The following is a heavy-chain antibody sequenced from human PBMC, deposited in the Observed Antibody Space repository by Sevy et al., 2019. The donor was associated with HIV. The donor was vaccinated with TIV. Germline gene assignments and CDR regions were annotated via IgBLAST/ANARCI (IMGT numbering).Heavy chain of an antibody. CDR1: GFSVSSNY. CDR3: AREDIVLGEDNYYGMDV. D-gene: IGHD2-15*01. Sequence: GGSLRLSCAASGFSVSSNYMSLVRQAPGKGPEWVSVIHSGGRISYADSVQGRFTISRDNSKNTLYLQMNSLRAEDTAVYYCAREDIVLGEDNYYGMDVWGQGTTVTVSS. CDR2: IHSGGRI. V-gene: IGHV3-53*01. J-gene: IGHJ6*02.